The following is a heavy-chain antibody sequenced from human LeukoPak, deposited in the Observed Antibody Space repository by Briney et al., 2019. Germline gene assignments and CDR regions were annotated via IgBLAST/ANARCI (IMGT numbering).Heavy chain of an antibody. CDR2: INHSGST. D-gene: IGHD6-19*01. Sequence: SETLSLTCAVYGGSFSGYYWSWIRQPPGKGLEWIGEINHSGSTNYNPSLKSRVTISVDTSKNQFSLKLSSVTAADTAVYYCARGNTGPGLRLGYWGQGTLVTVSS. CDR3: ARGNTGPGLRLGY. CDR1: GGSFSGYY. J-gene: IGHJ4*02. V-gene: IGHV4-34*01.